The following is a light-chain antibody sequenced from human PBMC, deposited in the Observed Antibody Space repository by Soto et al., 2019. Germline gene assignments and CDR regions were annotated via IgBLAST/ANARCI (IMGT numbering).Light chain of an antibody. CDR1: SSDVGGYNY. J-gene: IGLJ1*01. Sequence: QSVLTQPASVSGSPGQSITISCTGTSSDVGGYNYVSWYQQHPGKAPKLMIYDVNNRPSGVSNRFSGSKSGSTASPTISGLQAEDEADYYCSSYTNSIYVFGTGTKVTVL. V-gene: IGLV2-14*01. CDR3: SSYTNSIYV. CDR2: DVN.